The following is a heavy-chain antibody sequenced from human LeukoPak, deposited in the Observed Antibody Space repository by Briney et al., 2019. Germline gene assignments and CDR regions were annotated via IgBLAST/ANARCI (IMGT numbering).Heavy chain of an antibody. V-gene: IGHV1-2*02. Sequence: ASVKVSCKASGYTFTGYYMHWVRQAPGQGLEGMGWIDPNNGDPDYAPKFQGRVTMTRDTSISTAYMELNSLRSDDTAVYYCARAGVIAVTSDYWGRGTLVTVSS. CDR3: ARAGVIAVTSDY. J-gene: IGHJ4*02. CDR2: IDPNNGDP. CDR1: GYTFTGYY. D-gene: IGHD2-21*01.